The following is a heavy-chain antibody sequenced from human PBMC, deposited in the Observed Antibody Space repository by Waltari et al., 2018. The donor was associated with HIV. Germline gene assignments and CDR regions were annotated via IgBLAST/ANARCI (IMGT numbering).Heavy chain of an antibody. Sequence: QVHLVESGGDLVKPGGSLRLSCVASGFTFSDYYMTGLRQAPGKRLEGVSYIAVSSAYTNYGDSLKGRCTMSRDDAKKSLFLQMNSLRPEDTAVYYCARVARGLRQGTFDIWGQGTMVTVSS. V-gene: IGHV3-11*05. J-gene: IGHJ3*02. CDR1: GFTFSDYY. CDR2: IAVSSAYT. D-gene: IGHD4-17*01. CDR3: ARVARGLRQGTFDI.